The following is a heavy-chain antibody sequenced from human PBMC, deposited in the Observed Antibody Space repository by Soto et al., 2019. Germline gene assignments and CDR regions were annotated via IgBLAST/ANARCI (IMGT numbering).Heavy chain of an antibody. CDR3: ARLPPRSSDATANWFDS. Sequence: SETLALTCTVSGGSFRSYYWSWVRQPPGKGLEWIGHFYYSGSTKYDPSLESRVTISVDTSKNQFSLKLASVTAADTAVYYCARLPPRSSDATANWFDSWGQGTLVTVSS. J-gene: IGHJ5*01. D-gene: IGHD3-10*01. CDR1: GGSFRSYY. V-gene: IGHV4-59*08. CDR2: FYYSGST.